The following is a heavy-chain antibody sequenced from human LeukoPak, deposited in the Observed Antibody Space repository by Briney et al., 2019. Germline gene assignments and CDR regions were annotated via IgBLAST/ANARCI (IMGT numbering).Heavy chain of an antibody. Sequence: ASVKVSCKASGYTFTGYYMHWVQQAPGQGLEWMGWINPNSGGTNYAQKFQGRVTMTRNTSISTAYMELSSLRSEDTAVYYCARGASQWLGVYYYGMDVWGQGTTVTVSS. J-gene: IGHJ6*02. CDR3: ARGASQWLGVYYYGMDV. V-gene: IGHV1-2*02. CDR1: GYTFTGYY. CDR2: INPNSGGT. D-gene: IGHD6-19*01.